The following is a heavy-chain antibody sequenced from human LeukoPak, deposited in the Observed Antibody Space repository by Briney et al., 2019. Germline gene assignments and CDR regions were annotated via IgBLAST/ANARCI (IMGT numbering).Heavy chain of an antibody. D-gene: IGHD3-16*01. J-gene: IGHJ4*02. V-gene: IGHV3-23*01. CDR3: AKHVSGPYHYFDF. Sequence: GGSLRVSCAASGFTFSSYAITWVRQARGKGLQWVSTISGSAGSTYFVDSVKGWFTISRDNSKNTLYLQMNSLRADDTAVYYCAKHVSGPYHYFDFWGQGTLVTVSS. CDR1: GFTFSSYA. CDR2: ISGSAGST.